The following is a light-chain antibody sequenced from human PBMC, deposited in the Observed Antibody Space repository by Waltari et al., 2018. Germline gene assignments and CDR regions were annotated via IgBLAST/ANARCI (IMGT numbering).Light chain of an antibody. V-gene: IGLV2-14*03. Sequence: QSALTQPASVSGSPGQALTIPCTGTSSDVGGYGYVSWYQQHPGKAPKLIIYDVSNRPSGVSSRFSGSKFGNTASLTISGLQADDEADYYCNSYTSSSSLFGGGTRLTVL. CDR1: SSDVGGYGY. CDR2: DVS. J-gene: IGLJ2*01. CDR3: NSYTSSSSL.